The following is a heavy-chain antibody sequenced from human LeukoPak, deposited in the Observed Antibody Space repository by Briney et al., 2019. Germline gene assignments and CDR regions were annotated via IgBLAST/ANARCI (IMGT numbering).Heavy chain of an antibody. CDR1: GFTFSSYG. Sequence: GGSLRLSCAASGFTFSSYGMHWVRQAPGKGLEWVSAISGSGGSTYYADSVKGRFTTSRDNSKNTLYLQMNSLRAEDTAVYYCAKVLYGDYPGRWGQGTLVTVSS. V-gene: IGHV3-23*01. D-gene: IGHD4-17*01. J-gene: IGHJ4*02. CDR2: ISGSGGST. CDR3: AKVLYGDYPGR.